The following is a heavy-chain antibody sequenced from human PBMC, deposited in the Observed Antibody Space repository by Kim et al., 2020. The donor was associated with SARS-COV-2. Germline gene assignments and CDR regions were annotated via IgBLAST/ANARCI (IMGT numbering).Heavy chain of an antibody. Sequence: KYQGRGTITADESTRTAYMEMSSLRSEDTAVYYCARDDYYDSSGYYYFDYWGQGTLVTVSS. D-gene: IGHD3-22*01. V-gene: IGHV1-69*01. J-gene: IGHJ4*02. CDR3: ARDDYYDSSGYYYFDY.